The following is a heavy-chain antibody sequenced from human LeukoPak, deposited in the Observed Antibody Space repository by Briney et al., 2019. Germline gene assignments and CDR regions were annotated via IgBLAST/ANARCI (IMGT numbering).Heavy chain of an antibody. V-gene: IGHV1-24*01. CDR3: ATGGVLLPVRGAYLY. CDR1: GYTLTELS. J-gene: IGHJ4*02. Sequence: ASVTVSFKVSGYTLTELSMHWVRQAPGKGGEWMGGFDPEDGETIYAQKFQGRVTMTEHTSTHTAYMELSSLRSEDTAVYYCATGGVLLPVRGAYLYWGQGTLLTVSS. D-gene: IGHD3-10*01. CDR2: FDPEDGET.